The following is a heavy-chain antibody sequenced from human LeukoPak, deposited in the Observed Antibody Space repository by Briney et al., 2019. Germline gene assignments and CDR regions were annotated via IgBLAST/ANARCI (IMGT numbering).Heavy chain of an antibody. J-gene: IGHJ4*02. CDR1: GFTFSSYW. V-gene: IGHV3-7*04. D-gene: IGHD1-26*01. CDR3: ARDLGGSYSAPFDY. Sequence: GGSLRLSCAASGFTFSSYWMSWVRQAPGKGLEWLANIKQEGSEKYYVDSVKGHITISRDNAKNSLYLQMNSLRAEATAVYYCARDLGGSYSAPFDYWGQGTLVTVSS. CDR2: IKQEGSEK.